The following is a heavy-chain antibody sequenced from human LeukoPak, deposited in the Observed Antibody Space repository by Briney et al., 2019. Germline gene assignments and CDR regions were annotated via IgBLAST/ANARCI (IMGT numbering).Heavy chain of an antibody. Sequence: SDTLSLTCAVYGGSFSGYYWSWIRQPPGKGLEWIGEINHSGSTNYNPSLKSRVTISVDTSKNKFSLKLSSVTAADTAVYYCARGRPSPRGYSYGLPYYFDYWGQGTLVTVSS. CDR1: GGSFSGYY. CDR3: ARGRPSPRGYSYGLPYYFDY. J-gene: IGHJ4*02. D-gene: IGHD5-18*01. CDR2: INHSGST. V-gene: IGHV4-34*01.